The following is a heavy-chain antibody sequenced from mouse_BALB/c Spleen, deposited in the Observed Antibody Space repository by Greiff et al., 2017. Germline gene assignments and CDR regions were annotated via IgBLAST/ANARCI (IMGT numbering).Heavy chain of an antibody. CDR1: GDSITSGY. CDR2: ISYSGST. CDR3: ARCYYGNYDYAMDY. D-gene: IGHD2-1*01. V-gene: IGHV3-8*02. Sequence: EVKLVESGPSLVKPSQTLSLTCSVTGDSITSGYWNWIRKFPGNKLEYMGYISYSGSTYYNPSLKSRISITRDTSKNQYYLQLNSVTTEDTATYYCARCYYGNYDYAMDYWGQGTSVTVSS. J-gene: IGHJ4*01.